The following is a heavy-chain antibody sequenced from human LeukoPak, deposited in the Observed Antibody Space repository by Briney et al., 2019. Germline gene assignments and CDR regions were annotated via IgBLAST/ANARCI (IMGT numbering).Heavy chain of an antibody. D-gene: IGHD3-22*01. V-gene: IGHV3-48*03. CDR3: ARDNYDSSTPYYFDY. Sequence: GGSLRLSCAASGFTFTNYEMTWVRQAPGKGLEWVSYISSSGTTIYYADSVKGRFSISRDNAKNSLYLQMNSLRAEDTAVYYCARDNYDSSTPYYFDYWGQGTLVTVSS. J-gene: IGHJ4*02. CDR2: ISSSGTTI. CDR1: GFTFTNYE.